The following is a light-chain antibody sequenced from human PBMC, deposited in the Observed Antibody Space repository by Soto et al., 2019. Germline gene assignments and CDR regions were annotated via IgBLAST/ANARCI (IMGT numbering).Light chain of an antibody. J-gene: IGKJ1*01. V-gene: IGKV3-15*01. CDR1: QNISSN. Sequence: EIVMTQSPATLSVSPGERATLSCRASQNISSNLAWYQQKPGQAPRVLIDGASTRGTGIPARFSGSGSGTEFTLTISSLQSEDFAVYYCQQYNNWLWTFGQGTKVEIK. CDR3: QQYNNWLWT. CDR2: GAS.